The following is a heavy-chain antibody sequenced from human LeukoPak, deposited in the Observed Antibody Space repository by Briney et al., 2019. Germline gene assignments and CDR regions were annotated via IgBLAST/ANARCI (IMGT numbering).Heavy chain of an antibody. V-gene: IGHV3-49*03. CDR3: ARSKLLDF. CDR2: IRSKGFGGTT. Sequence: PGGSLRLSCIASGFTFGDYAMSWFRQAPGKGLEWVGFIRSKGFGGTTDYAASVKGRFTISRDDSKNIASLQMNSLKAEDAAVYYCARSKLLDFWGQGTLVTVSS. D-gene: IGHD3-10*01. CDR1: GFTFGDYA. J-gene: IGHJ4*02.